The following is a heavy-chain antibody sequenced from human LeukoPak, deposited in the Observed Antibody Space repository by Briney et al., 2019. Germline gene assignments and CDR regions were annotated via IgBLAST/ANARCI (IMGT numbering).Heavy chain of an antibody. CDR3: ARADDFWSGYSPYGMDV. CDR1: GFTFSSYA. V-gene: IGHV3-23*01. D-gene: IGHD3-3*01. J-gene: IGHJ6*02. Sequence: GGSLRFSCAASGFTFSSYAMSWVRQAPGKGLEWVSAISGSGGSTYYADSVKGRFTISRDNSKNTLYLQMNSLRAEDTAVYYCARADDFWSGYSPYGMDVWGQGTTVTVSS. CDR2: ISGSGGST.